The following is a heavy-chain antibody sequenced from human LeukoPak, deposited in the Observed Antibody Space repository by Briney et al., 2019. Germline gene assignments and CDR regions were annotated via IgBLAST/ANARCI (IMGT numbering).Heavy chain of an antibody. CDR2: ISWNSGSI. J-gene: IGHJ4*02. CDR1: GFSFDDYA. Sequence: PGRSLTLSCAASGFSFDDYAMHWVSQAPGKGLEWVSGISWNSGSIDYVGSVKGRFTISRDNAKNPLYLQMTSLRPEDTACYYCSKCTGRYWTFFDYWGQGILVTVSS. CDR3: SKCTGRYWTFFDY. V-gene: IGHV3-9*01. D-gene: IGHD1-1*01.